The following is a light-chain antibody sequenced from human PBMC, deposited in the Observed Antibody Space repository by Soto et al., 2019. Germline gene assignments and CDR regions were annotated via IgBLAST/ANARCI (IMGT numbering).Light chain of an antibody. J-gene: IGLJ2*01. CDR2: AVS. CDR1: TSDVGGYNH. V-gene: IGLV2-14*01. CDR3: CSYTSLSTVV. Sequence: QSALTQPASVSGSPGQSITISCTGTTSDVGGYNHVSWYQHSPGKAPKLILFAVSDRPSGVSDRFSGSKSGNTASLTISGLQAEDGADYYCCSYTSLSTVVFGGGTKLTVL.